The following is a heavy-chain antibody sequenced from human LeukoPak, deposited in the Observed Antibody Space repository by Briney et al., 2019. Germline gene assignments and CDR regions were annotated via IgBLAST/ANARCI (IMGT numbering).Heavy chain of an antibody. D-gene: IGHD3-10*01. V-gene: IGHV4-4*07. CDR3: VREVIIRGVTHFDY. J-gene: IGHJ4*02. CDR2: IYDSGT. CDR1: GGSISTYF. Sequence: SETLSLTCTVSGGSISTYFWSWIRQPAGKGLEWIGRIYDSGTNYNPSLKSRVTMSADTSKNQFSLKLSSVTAADTAVYFCVREVIIRGVTHFDYWGQGALVTVSS.